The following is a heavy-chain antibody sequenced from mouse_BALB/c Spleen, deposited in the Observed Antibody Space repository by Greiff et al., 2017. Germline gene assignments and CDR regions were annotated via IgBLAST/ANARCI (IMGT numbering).Heavy chain of an antibody. D-gene: IGHD2-1*01. CDR2: ISSGGST. Sequence: EVMLVESGGGLVKPGGSLKLSCAASGFTFSSYAMSWVRQTPEKRLEWVASISSGGSTYYPDTVKGRFTISRDNAKNTLYLQMSSLKSEDTAMYYCARDYGIAYWGQGTLVTVSA. CDR1: GFTFSSYA. CDR3: ARDYGIAY. J-gene: IGHJ3*01. V-gene: IGHV5-6-5*01.